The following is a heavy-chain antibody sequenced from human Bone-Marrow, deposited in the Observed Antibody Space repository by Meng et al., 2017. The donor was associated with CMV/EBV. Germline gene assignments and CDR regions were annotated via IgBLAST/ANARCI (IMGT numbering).Heavy chain of an antibody. CDR1: GGSISSSNW. CDR3: ARRRHTMTTVANWYFDL. D-gene: IGHD4-23*01. CDR2: IYHSGST. J-gene: IGHJ2*01. V-gene: IGHV4-4*02. Sequence: SETLSLTCAVSGGSISSSNWWSWVRQPPGKGLEWIGEIYHSGSTNYNPSLKSRVTISVDKSKNQFSLKLSSVTAADTAVYYCARRRHTMTTVANWYFDLWGRGTLVTVSS.